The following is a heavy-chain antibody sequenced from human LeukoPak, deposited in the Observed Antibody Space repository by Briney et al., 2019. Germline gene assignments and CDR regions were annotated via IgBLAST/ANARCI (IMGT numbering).Heavy chain of an antibody. V-gene: IGHV3-74*01. CDR1: GFTFSSYE. D-gene: IGHD6-19*01. CDR2: INSDGSTT. Sequence: GGSLRLSCAASGFTFSSYEMNWVRQAPGKGLVWVSRINSDGSTTSYADSVMGRFTISRDNAKNTLYLQMNSLRAEDTAVYYCARVIYSGWEGELSDWGQGTLVTVSS. J-gene: IGHJ4*02. CDR3: ARVIYSGWEGELSD.